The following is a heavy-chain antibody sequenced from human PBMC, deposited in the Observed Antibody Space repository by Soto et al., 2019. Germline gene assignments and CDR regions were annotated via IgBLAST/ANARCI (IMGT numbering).Heavy chain of an antibody. CDR1: GFTFSSYG. CDR2: IWYDGSNK. D-gene: IGHD2-2*01. V-gene: IGHV3-33*01. J-gene: IGHJ6*01. Sequence: QVQLVESGGGVVQPGRSLRLSCAASGFTFSSYGMHWVRQAPGKGLEWVAVIWYDGSNKYYADSVKGRFTISRDNSKNTLYLKRNSRGAEDTVVYYCARDGSIVVLPAAGGGEGRDVW. CDR3: ARDGSIVVLPAAGGGEGRDV.